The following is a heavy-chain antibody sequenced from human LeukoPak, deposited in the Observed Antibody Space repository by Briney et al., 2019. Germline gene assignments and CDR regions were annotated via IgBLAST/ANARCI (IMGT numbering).Heavy chain of an antibody. V-gene: IGHV3-74*01. D-gene: IGHD3-10*01. CDR2: INSDGSST. CDR3: ARVIRGSGSEAFDI. Sequence: GGSLRLSCAASGVTFSSYWMHWVRQAPGRGLVWVSRINSDGSSTSYADSVKGRFTISRDNAKNTLYLQMNSLRAEDTAVYYCARVIRGSGSEAFDIWGQGTMVTVSS. J-gene: IGHJ3*02. CDR1: GVTFSSYW.